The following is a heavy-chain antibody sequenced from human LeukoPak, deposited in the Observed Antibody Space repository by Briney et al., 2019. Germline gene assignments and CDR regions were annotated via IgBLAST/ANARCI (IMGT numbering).Heavy chain of an antibody. Sequence: GGSLRLSCAASGFTFTNYVMTWVRQAPGKGLEWVSGISVSGSNTYYADSVKGRFTISRDNSKDTLYLQMNSLRAEDTAVYYCAREDIVVVPAARGGAFDIWGQGTMVTVSS. CDR1: GFTFTNYV. CDR2: ISVSGSNT. D-gene: IGHD2-2*01. J-gene: IGHJ3*02. CDR3: AREDIVVVPAARGGAFDI. V-gene: IGHV3-23*01.